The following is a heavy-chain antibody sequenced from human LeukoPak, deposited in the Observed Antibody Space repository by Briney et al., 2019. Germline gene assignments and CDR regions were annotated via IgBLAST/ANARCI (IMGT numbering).Heavy chain of an antibody. J-gene: IGHJ4*02. CDR3: VTDLVIKGYFDY. Sequence: GGSLRLSCAASGFTFSSYWMNWARQAPGKGLEWVGRIRRKTDGETTDHAAPVKGRFTISRDDSKNTLYLQMNSLKTEDTAVYYCVTDLVIKGYFDYWGQGALVTVSS. CDR1: GFTFSSYW. V-gene: IGHV3-15*01. CDR2: IRRKTDGETT. D-gene: IGHD2-21*01.